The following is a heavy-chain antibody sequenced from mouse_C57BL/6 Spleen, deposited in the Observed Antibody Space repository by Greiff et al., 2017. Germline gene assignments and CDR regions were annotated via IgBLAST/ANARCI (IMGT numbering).Heavy chain of an antibody. CDR3: ARARYVSYFVWYFDV. J-gene: IGHJ1*03. V-gene: IGHV1-52*01. CDR1: GYTFTSYW. D-gene: IGHD2-3*01. CDR2: IDPSDSET. Sequence: QVQLQQPGAELVRPGSSVKLSCKASGYTFTSYWMHWVKQRPIQGLEWIGNIDPSDSETHYNQKFKNKDTLTVDKSSSTAYLQLSSLTSEDSAVYYCARARYVSYFVWYFDVWGTGTTVTVSS.